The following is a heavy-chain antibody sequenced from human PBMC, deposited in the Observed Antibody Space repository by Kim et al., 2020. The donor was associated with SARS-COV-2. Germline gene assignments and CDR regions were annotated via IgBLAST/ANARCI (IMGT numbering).Heavy chain of an antibody. V-gene: IGHV3-7*04. J-gene: IGHJ4*02. CDR1: GFTFSNYG. D-gene: IGHD6-19*01. CDR2: IKKDGSEE. Sequence: GGSLRLSCAASGFTFSNYGMNWVRQAPGKGLEWVSIIKKDGSEEKYVDSVKGRFTISRDNAKNSLYLQMNSLRAEDTAMYYCAGGMGWLIDYWGQGAPVTVSS. CDR3: AGGMGWLIDY.